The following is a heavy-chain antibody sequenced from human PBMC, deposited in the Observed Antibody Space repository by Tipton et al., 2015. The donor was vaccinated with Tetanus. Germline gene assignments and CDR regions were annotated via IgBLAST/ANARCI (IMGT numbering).Heavy chain of an antibody. CDR2: ITVSSTT. CDR3: AKPVRAHLYAFDS. V-gene: IGHV3-23*01. J-gene: IGHJ4*02. CDR1: GLTFDDFA. Sequence: SLRLSCIVSGLTFDDFAMTWARQAPGKGLDWVSTITVSSTTYYAESVRGRFTISRDNYQNAVYPHLSDLRAEDSALYFCAKPVRAHLYAFDSWGLGTLVTVSS. D-gene: IGHD3-16*01.